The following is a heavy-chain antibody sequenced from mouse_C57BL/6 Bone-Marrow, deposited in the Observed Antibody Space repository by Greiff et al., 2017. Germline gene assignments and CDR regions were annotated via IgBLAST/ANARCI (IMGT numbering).Heavy chain of an antibody. CDR2: IYPRSGNT. Sequence: QVQLQQSGAELARPGASVKLSCKASGYTFTSYGISWVKQRTGQGLEWIGEIYPRSGNTYYNEKFKGKATLTADKSSSTAYMELRSLTSEDSAVYFWARGQLRLRPFFAYWGQGTLVTVSA. D-gene: IGHD3-2*02. CDR3: ARGQLRLRPFFAY. J-gene: IGHJ3*01. V-gene: IGHV1-81*01. CDR1: GYTFTSYG.